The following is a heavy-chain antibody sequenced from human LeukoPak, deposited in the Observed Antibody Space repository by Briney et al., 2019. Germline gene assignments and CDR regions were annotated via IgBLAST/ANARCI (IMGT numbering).Heavy chain of an antibody. CDR3: ARDRNSSYTRDWFDP. Sequence: SETLSLTCTVSGGSINGYYWSWIRQPAGKGLEWIGRVYNSESINYNPSLKSRVTMSIDTSKNQFSLKLNSVTAADTAVYYCARDRNSSYTRDWFDPWGQGALVTVSS. J-gene: IGHJ5*02. D-gene: IGHD5-12*01. CDR1: GGSINGYY. V-gene: IGHV4-4*07. CDR2: VYNSESI.